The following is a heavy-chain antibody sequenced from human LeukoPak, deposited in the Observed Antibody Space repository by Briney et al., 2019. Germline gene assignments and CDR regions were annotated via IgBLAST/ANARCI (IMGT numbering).Heavy chain of an antibody. CDR3: AREPHSHNWFDP. CDR2: IRYDGSNK. V-gene: IGHV3-30*02. J-gene: IGHJ5*02. Sequence: GGSLRLSCAASGFTFSSYGMHWVRQAPGKGLEWVAFIRYDGSNKYYADSAKGRFTISRDNSKNTLYLQMNSLRAEDTAVYYCAREPHSHNWFDPWGQGTLVTVSS. CDR1: GFTFSSYG. D-gene: IGHD4-11*01.